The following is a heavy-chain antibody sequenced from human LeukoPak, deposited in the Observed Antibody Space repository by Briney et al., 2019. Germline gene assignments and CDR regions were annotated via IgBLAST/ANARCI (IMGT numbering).Heavy chain of an antibody. CDR1: GYTFTSYA. D-gene: IGHD3-10*01. Sequence: ASVKVSCKASGYTFTSYAMHWVRQAPGQRLEWMGWINAGNGNTKYSQKFQGRVTITRDTSASTAYMELSSLRSEDTAVYYRARDLRYYYGSAYYGMDVWGKGTTVTVSS. CDR3: ARDLRYYYGSAYYGMDV. CDR2: INAGNGNT. J-gene: IGHJ6*04. V-gene: IGHV1-3*01.